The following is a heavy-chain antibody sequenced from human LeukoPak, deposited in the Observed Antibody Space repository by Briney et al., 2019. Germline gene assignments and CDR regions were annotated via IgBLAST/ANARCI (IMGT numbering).Heavy chain of an antibody. D-gene: IGHD3-10*02. V-gene: IGHV3-30*04. J-gene: IGHJ6*04. CDR2: ISYDGSNK. CDR3: AELGITMIGGV. CDR1: GFTFSSYS. Sequence: PGGSLRLSCAASGFTFSSYSIHWVRQAPGKGLEWVAAISYDGSNKKYADSVKGRFTISRDNAKNSLYLQMNSLRAEDTAVYYCAELGITMIGGVWGKGTTVTISS.